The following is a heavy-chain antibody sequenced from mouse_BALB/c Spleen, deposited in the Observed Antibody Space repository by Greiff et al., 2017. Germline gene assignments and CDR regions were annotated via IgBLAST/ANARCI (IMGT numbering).Heavy chain of an antibody. V-gene: IGHV5-6-5*01. CDR1: GFTFSSYA. CDR3: ARDHYYGSWFAY. J-gene: IGHJ3*01. D-gene: IGHD1-2*01. CDR2: ISSGGST. Sequence: EVQVVESGGGLVKPGGSLKLSCAASGFTFSSYAMSWVRQTLEKRLEWVASISSGGSTYYPDSVKGRFTISRDNARNILYLQMSSLRSEDTAMYYCARDHYYGSWFAYWGQGTLVTVSA.